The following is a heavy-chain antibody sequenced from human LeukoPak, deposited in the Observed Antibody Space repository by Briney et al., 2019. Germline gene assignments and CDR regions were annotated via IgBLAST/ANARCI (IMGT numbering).Heavy chain of an antibody. CDR1: GGSISSSSYY. CDR3: ARHGRYYDSSGSDAFGI. D-gene: IGHD3-22*01. V-gene: IGHV4-39*01. CDR2: IYYSGST. Sequence: SETLSLTXTVSGGSISSSSYYWGWIRQPPGKGLEWIGSIYYSGSTYYNPSLKSRVTISVDTSKNQFSLKLSSVTAADTAVYYCARHGRYYDSSGSDAFGIWGQGTMVTVSS. J-gene: IGHJ3*02.